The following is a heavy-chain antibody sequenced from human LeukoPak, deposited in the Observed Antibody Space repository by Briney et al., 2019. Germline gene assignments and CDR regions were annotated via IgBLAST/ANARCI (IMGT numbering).Heavy chain of an antibody. Sequence: GGSLRLSCAASGFTFSTYCMHWVRQAPGKGLEWVAGISYDGSKKYYADSVKGRFTISRDNSKNTLYLQMDSLSAEDTAVYYCAKDQGFWSGYPNYWGLGTLVTVSS. CDR2: ISYDGSKK. CDR1: GFTFSTYC. J-gene: IGHJ4*02. V-gene: IGHV3-30*18. D-gene: IGHD3-3*01. CDR3: AKDQGFWSGYPNY.